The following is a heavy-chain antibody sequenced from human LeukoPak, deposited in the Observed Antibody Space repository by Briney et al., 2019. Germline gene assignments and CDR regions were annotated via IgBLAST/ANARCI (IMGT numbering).Heavy chain of an antibody. CDR2: IYPGDSET. D-gene: IGHD5-24*01. Sequence: GESLKISWKGSGYSSTTYWIGWVRQMPGKGLGWMGIIYPGDSETRYSPSFQGQVTISADKSISTAYLQWSSLKASDTAMYCCARRHVYNYFFDYWGQGTLVTVSS. CDR3: ARRHVYNYFFDY. V-gene: IGHV5-51*01. J-gene: IGHJ4*02. CDR1: GYSSTTYW.